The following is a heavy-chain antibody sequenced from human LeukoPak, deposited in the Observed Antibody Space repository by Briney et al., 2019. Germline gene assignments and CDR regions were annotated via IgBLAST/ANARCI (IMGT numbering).Heavy chain of an antibody. CDR1: GLTFSSYG. D-gene: IGHD2-2*01. Sequence: GGSLKLSFAAPGLTFSSYGMHWFGQVPAKGLGGGAVIWYDGSNKYYADSVKGRFTISRDNSKNTLYLQMNSLRAEDTAVYYCARDLGPRSQLPSDYWGQGTLVTVSS. J-gene: IGHJ4*02. CDR3: ARDLGPRSQLPSDY. V-gene: IGHV3-33*01. CDR2: IWYDGSNK.